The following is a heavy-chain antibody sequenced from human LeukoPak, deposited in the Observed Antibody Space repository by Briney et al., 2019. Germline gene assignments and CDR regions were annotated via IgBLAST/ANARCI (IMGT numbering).Heavy chain of an antibody. CDR1: GGSISSYY. CDR3: ARATPGITTTRGAFDI. Sequence: PSETLSLTCTVSGGSISSYYWSWIRQPAGKGLEWIGRIYTSGNTNYNPSLKSRVTMSVDTSKNQFSLKLSSVTAADTAVYYCARATPGITTTRGAFDIWGQGTMVTVSS. V-gene: IGHV4-4*07. J-gene: IGHJ3*02. D-gene: IGHD3-10*01. CDR2: IYTSGNT.